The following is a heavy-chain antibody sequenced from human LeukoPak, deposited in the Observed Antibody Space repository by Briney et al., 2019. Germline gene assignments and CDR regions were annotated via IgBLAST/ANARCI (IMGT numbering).Heavy chain of an antibody. D-gene: IGHD1-1*01. CDR3: AKGGDAYTNWPDY. J-gene: IGHJ4*02. CDR1: GFTFSNYA. CDR2: ISVGGGTT. Sequence: PGGSLRLSCAASGFTFSNYAMSWVRQAPGKGLEWVSSISVGGGTTWYADSAKGRFTISRDNSQNTLYLQMNSLTAEDTAVYYCAKGGDAYTNWPDYWGQGTLVTVSS. V-gene: IGHV3-23*01.